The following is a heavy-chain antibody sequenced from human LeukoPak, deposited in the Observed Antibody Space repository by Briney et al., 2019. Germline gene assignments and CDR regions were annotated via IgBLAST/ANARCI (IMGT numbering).Heavy chain of an antibody. CDR2: ISSSSSYI. CDR1: GFTFSSYS. Sequence: GGSLRLSCAASGFTFSSYSMNWVRQAPGKGLEWVSSISSSSSYIYYADSAKGRFTISRDNAKNSLYLQMNSLRAEDTAVYYCARDIRLGGYTQNVFDIWGQGTMVTVSS. V-gene: IGHV3-21*01. D-gene: IGHD3-22*01. CDR3: ARDIRLGGYTQNVFDI. J-gene: IGHJ3*02.